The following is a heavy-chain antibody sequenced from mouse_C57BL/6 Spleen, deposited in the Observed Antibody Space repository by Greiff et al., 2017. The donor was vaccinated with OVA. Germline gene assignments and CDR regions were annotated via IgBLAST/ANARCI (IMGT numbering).Heavy chain of an antibody. CDR3: TRKAMVTTYYFDY. CDR2: IDPETGGT. J-gene: IGHJ2*01. Sequence: QVQLKESGAELVRPGASVTLSCKASGYTFTDYEMHWVKQTPVHGLEWIGAIDPETGGTAYNQKFKGKAILTADKSSSTAYMELRSLTSEDSAVYYCTRKAMVTTYYFDYWGQGTTLTVAT. D-gene: IGHD2-2*01. V-gene: IGHV1-15*01. CDR1: GYTFTDYE.